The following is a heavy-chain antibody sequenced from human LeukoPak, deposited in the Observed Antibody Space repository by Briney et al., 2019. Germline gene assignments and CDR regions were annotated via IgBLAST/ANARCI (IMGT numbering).Heavy chain of an antibody. J-gene: IGHJ4*02. CDR3: ARDSSSFYYDSSGLGY. V-gene: IGHV1-18*01. Sequence: ASVKVSCKASGYTFTSYGISWVRQAPGQGLEWMGWISAYSGNTNYAQKLQGRVTMTTDTSTSTAYMELRSLRSDDTAVYYCARDSSSFYYDSSGLGYWGQGTLVTVSS. D-gene: IGHD3-22*01. CDR2: ISAYSGNT. CDR1: GYTFTSYG.